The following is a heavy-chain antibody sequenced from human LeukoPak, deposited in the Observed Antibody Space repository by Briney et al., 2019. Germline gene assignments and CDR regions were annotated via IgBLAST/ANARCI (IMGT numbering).Heavy chain of an antibody. D-gene: IGHD2-2*01. V-gene: IGHV3-72*01. CDR2: TRNKAHNYTT. CDR1: GFTFSDHV. J-gene: IGHJ4*02. Sequence: GRSLRPSCATSGFTFSDHVLEWASHAPGNWMEWVGRTRNKAHNYTTSYAASVQGRFTISRHASKKLMYLQMNSLKTEDTAVYFCVRDQGRPGDYWGQGTLVTVSS. CDR3: VRDQGRPGDY.